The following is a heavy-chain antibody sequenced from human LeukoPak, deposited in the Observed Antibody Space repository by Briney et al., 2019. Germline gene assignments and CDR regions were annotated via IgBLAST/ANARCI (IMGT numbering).Heavy chain of an antibody. J-gene: IGHJ4*02. D-gene: IGHD5-18*01. Sequence: PGGSLRLSCAASGFTFSSHAMSCVRQAPGKGRDWVSGISASGGSTYYADSVKGRFTISRDNSKNTLYLQMNSVRDEDTAVYYCAKAPVGGYSYGSSFDYWGQGTLVTAS. CDR3: AKAPVGGYSYGSSFDY. V-gene: IGHV3-23*01. CDR2: ISASGGST. CDR1: GFTFSSHA.